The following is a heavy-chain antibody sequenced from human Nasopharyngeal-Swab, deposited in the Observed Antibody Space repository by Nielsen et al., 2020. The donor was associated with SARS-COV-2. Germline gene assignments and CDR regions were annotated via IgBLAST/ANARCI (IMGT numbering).Heavy chain of an antibody. CDR3: ARDRYCSGGSCYGMGGGFDY. Sequence: GESLKISCAASGFTFSSYSMNWVRQAPGKGLEWVSSISSSSTYIYYADSVKGRFTISRENAKNSFYLQMNSLRAEDTAVYYCARDRYCSGGSCYGMGGGFDYWGQGTLVTVSS. CDR2: ISSSSTYI. D-gene: IGHD2-15*01. V-gene: IGHV3-21*01. CDR1: GFTFSSYS. J-gene: IGHJ4*02.